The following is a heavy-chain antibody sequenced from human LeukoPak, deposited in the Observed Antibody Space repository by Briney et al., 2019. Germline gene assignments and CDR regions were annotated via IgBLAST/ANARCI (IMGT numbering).Heavy chain of an antibody. CDR3: ARGSEYSGSYRGLDY. D-gene: IGHD1-26*01. CDR1: GGSLSGYY. V-gene: IGHV4-34*01. J-gene: IGHJ4*02. Sequence: SETLSLTCAVYGGSLSGYYWSWIRQPPGKGLEWIGEINHSGSTNYTPSLKSRVTISVDTSKNQFSLKLSSVTAADTAVYYCARGSEYSGSYRGLDYWGQGTLVTVSS. CDR2: INHSGST.